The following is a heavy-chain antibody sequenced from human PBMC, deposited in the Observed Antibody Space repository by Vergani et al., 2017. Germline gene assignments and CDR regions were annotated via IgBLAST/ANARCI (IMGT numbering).Heavy chain of an antibody. J-gene: IGHJ5*02. Sequence: QVQLQESGPGLVKPSETLSLTCAVSGYSISSGYYWGWIRQPPGKGLEWIGSIYHSGSTYYNPSLKSRVTISVDTSKNQFSLKLSSVTAADTAVYYCAREKRGYSYGYNWFDPWGQGTLVTVSS. CDR2: IYHSGST. CDR3: AREKRGYSYGYNWFDP. CDR1: GYSISSGYY. V-gene: IGHV4-38-2*02. D-gene: IGHD5-18*01.